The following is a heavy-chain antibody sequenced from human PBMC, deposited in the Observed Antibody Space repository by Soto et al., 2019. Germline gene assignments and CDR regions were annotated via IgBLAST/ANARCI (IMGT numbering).Heavy chain of an antibody. D-gene: IGHD2-21*02. Sequence: SETLSLTCTVSGGSISGYYWSWIRQPPGKGLEWIGNVYYSGGAKYNPSVKRRVSISVDTSKNQFSLNLSSVTAADTAVYYCTRDGDCRIATNPYYYYGMDVWGPGITVTVSS. V-gene: IGHV4-59*01. J-gene: IGHJ6*02. CDR3: TRDGDCRIATNPYYYYGMDV. CDR1: GGSISGYY. CDR2: VYYSGGA.